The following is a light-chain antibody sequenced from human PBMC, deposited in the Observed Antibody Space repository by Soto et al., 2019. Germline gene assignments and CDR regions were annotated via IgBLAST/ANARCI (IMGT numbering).Light chain of an antibody. CDR1: QSVNSN. J-gene: IGKJ1*01. CDR2: GAS. Sequence: EIVMTQSPATLSVSPGERATLSCRASQSVNSNLVWYQQKPGQAPRLLIYGASTRATGIPGRFSGSGYGTEFTLTISSLQSEDFGVYYCQQYNNRLWTFGQGTKVEIK. CDR3: QQYNNRLWT. V-gene: IGKV3-15*01.